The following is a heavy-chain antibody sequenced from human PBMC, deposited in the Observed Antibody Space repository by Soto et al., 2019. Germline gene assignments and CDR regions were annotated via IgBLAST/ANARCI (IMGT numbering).Heavy chain of an antibody. CDR3: ARQRVLSTNMFITSFDP. D-gene: IGHD3-10*02. Sequence: PSETLSLTSSLSGGSINSSDHFWGWIRQTPAKGLEWIGSVYYTETTYYNPSLKSPVTISVETSRNTFSLKVNSVTAADTGIYYCARQRVLSTNMFITSFDPWGQGTLVTVSS. CDR1: GGSINSSDHF. V-gene: IGHV4-39*01. J-gene: IGHJ5*02. CDR2: VYYTETT.